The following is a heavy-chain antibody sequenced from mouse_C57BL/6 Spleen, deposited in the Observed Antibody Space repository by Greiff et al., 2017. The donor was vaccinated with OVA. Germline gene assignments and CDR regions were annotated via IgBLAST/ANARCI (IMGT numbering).Heavy chain of an antibody. CDR1: GFTFTDYY. J-gene: IGHJ4*01. D-gene: IGHD1-1*01. CDR3: ARSGYYGSSRRAMDY. V-gene: IGHV7-3*01. CDR2: IRNKANGYTT. Sequence: EVQLVESGGGLVQPGGSLSLSCAASGFTFTDYYMSWVRQPPGKALEWLGFIRNKANGYTTEYSASVKGRFTISRDYSQSILYLQMNALRAEDSATYYCARSGYYGSSRRAMDYWGQGTSVTVSS.